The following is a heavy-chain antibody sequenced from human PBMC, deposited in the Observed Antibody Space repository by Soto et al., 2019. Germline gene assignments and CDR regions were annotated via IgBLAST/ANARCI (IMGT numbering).Heavy chain of an antibody. Sequence: EVQLVESGGGLIQPGGSLRLSCAASGFTVSANHMTWVRQAPGKGLEWVSLIYSGGSTYYAASVKGRFTISRDNSKNSLFLQMSSLRAEDTAVYYCAIRRGYRGYDSAFDMWGQGTMVTVS. CDR1: GFTVSANH. CDR3: AIRRGYRGYDSAFDM. J-gene: IGHJ3*02. CDR2: IYSGGST. V-gene: IGHV3-53*01. D-gene: IGHD5-12*01.